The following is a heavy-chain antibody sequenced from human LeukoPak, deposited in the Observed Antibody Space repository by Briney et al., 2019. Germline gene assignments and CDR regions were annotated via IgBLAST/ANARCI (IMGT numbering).Heavy chain of an antibody. Sequence: SETLSLPCTVSGGCISSYYWSWIRQPPAKGLEWIGYIYYSGSTNYNPSLKSRVTISVDTSKNQFSLKLSSVTAADTAVYYCARLDGSTWGQGTLVTVSS. J-gene: IGHJ4*02. D-gene: IGHD5-24*01. CDR2: IYYSGST. CDR3: ARLDGST. V-gene: IGHV4-59*08. CDR1: GGCISSYY.